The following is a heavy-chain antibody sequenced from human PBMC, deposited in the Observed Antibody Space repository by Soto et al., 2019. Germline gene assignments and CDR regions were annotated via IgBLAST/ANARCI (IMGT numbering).Heavy chain of an antibody. Sequence: EVQLVESGGGLVKPGGSLRLSCVASEFSFSTYNMNWVRQAPGKGLEGVSFISSTRSHIHYADSVKGRFTISRDNAKNSLYLQMSSLRAEDTAVCYCAREPAADGYYGMDVWGQGTTVTVSS. J-gene: IGHJ6*02. D-gene: IGHD6-13*01. CDR1: EFSFSTYN. CDR3: AREPAADGYYGMDV. V-gene: IGHV3-21*01. CDR2: ISSTRSHI.